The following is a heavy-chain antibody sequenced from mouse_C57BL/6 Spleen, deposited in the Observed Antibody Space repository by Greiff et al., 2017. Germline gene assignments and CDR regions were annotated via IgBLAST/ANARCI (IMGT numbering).Heavy chain of an antibody. V-gene: IGHV1-62-2*01. J-gene: IGHJ4*01. D-gene: IGHD2-1*01. Sequence: VQLQESGAELVKPGASVKLSCKASGYTFTEYTIHWVKQRSGQGLEWIGWVYPGSGSIKYNEKFKDKATLTADKSSSTVYMELSRLTSEDSAVYFCARHEGRYGNYPNYYAMDYWGQGTSVTVSS. CDR2: VYPGSGSI. CDR1: GYTFTEYT. CDR3: ARHEGRYGNYPNYYAMDY.